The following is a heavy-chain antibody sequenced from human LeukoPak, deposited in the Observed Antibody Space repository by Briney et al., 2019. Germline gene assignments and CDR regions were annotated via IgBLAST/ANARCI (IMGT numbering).Heavy chain of an antibody. CDR3: ARGFYDTTPLNYCMDV. V-gene: IGHV3-48*03. D-gene: IGHD3-22*01. J-gene: IGHJ6*03. CDR2: ISISGNTI. CDR1: GFTVSGSE. Sequence: GGSLRLSRSASGFTVSGSEMNWVREAPGKGLEWISIISISGNTIYYADSVKGRFTISRDNAKNSLFLQMNSLRVDDTAVYYCARGFYDTTPLNYCMDVWGKGTTVTVSS.